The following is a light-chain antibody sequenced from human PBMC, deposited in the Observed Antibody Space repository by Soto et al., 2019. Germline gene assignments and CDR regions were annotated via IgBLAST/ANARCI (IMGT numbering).Light chain of an antibody. CDR1: QSVRSNY. V-gene: IGKV3-20*01. CDR3: QQLGT. CDR2: GAS. J-gene: IGKJ1*01. Sequence: EIVLTQSPGTLSWSPGERVTLSCRASQSVRSNYLAWYQQKPGQAPRLLIYGASSRATGIPDRFSGSGSGTDFTLTISRLEPEDFAVYYCQQLGTFGQGTKVEIK.